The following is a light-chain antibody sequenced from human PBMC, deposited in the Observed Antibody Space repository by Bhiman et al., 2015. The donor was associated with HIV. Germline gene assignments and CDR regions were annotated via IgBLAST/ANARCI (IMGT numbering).Light chain of an antibody. V-gene: IGLV2-14*03. J-gene: IGLJ1*01. CDR1: SSDVGAYTY. CDR2: DVN. Sequence: QSALTQPAFVSGSPGQSITISCTGASSDVGAYTYVSWYQQHPGRAPKLMIYDVNKRPSGVSNRFSGSKSGNTASLTISALQAEDEADYYCSSYTSSSTYVFGTGTKVTVL. CDR3: SSYTSSSTYV.